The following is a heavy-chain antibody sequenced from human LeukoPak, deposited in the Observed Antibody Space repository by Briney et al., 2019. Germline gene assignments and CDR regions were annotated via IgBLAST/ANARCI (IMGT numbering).Heavy chain of an antibody. CDR1: GFTFSDHY. CDR3: ARGVTPSWFDP. CDR2: SRNKANRYTT. Sequence: GGSLRLSCAASGFTFSDHYLDWVRQAPGRGREWVGRSRNKANRYTTEYAASVKGRFTISRDESKNSLFLEMNSLKTEDTAVYYCARGVTPSWFDPWGQGTLVTVSS. J-gene: IGHJ5*02. D-gene: IGHD2-21*02. V-gene: IGHV3-72*01.